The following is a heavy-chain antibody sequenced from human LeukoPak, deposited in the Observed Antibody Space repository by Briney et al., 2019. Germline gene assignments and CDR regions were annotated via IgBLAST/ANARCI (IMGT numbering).Heavy chain of an antibody. CDR3: ARGEDYKSSRFDP. Sequence: SETLSLTCTVSGGSISSYYWSWIRQPPGKGLEWIGYIYTSGSTNYNPSLKSRVTISVDTSKNQFSLNLASVTAADTAVYYCARGEDYKSSRFDPWGQGTLVTVSS. D-gene: IGHD4-11*01. CDR1: GGSISSYY. CDR2: IYTSGST. J-gene: IGHJ5*02. V-gene: IGHV4-4*09.